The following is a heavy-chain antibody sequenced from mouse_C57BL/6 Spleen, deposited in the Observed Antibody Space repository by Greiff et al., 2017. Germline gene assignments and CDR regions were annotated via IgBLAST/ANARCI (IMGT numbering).Heavy chain of an antibody. V-gene: IGHV1-26*01. D-gene: IGHD2-5*01. J-gene: IGHJ4*01. CDR3: ARSVYSNYYAMDY. CDR2: INPNNGGT. CDR1: GYTFTDYY. Sequence: EVQLQQSGPELVKPGASVKISCKASGYTFTDYYMNWVKQSHGKSLEWIGDINPNNGGTSYNQKFKGKATLTVDKSSSTAYMELRSLTSEDSAVYYCARSVYSNYYAMDYWGQGTSVTVSS.